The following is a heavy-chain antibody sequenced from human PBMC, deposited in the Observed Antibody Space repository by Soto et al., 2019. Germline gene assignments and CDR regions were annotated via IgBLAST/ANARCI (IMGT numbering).Heavy chain of an antibody. Sequence: QVQLVQSGAEVKKPGSSVKVSCKASGGIFSTYAISWLRQAPGQGLEWMGGIIPIFGKPNYAQSFQGRVTITADESTTTSYMELSRLKSEDTAVYYCARDRDDYGSGNYYNRIDFWGQGTLVTVSS. V-gene: IGHV1-69*01. J-gene: IGHJ4*02. CDR3: ARDRDDYGSGNYYNRIDF. D-gene: IGHD3-10*01. CDR1: GGIFSTYA. CDR2: IIPIFGKP.